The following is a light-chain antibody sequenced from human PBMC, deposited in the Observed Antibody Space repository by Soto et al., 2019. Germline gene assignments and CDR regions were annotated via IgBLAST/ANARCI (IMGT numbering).Light chain of an antibody. J-gene: IGKJ1*01. CDR2: AAS. CDR1: QSISSW. Sequence: IHTTQSPSTLSASVGDRVDITCRASQSISSWLAWYQQKPGKAPKLIIFAASSLQSGVPSRFSGSGSGPDFTLTISSLQPEDFATYYCQQSYSSPPTFGQGTKVDIK. CDR3: QQSYSSPPT. V-gene: IGKV1-39*01.